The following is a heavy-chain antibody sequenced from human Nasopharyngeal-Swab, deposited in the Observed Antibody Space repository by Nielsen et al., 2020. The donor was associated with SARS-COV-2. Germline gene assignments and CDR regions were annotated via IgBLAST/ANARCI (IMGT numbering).Heavy chain of an antibody. D-gene: IGHD6-19*01. J-gene: IGHJ4*02. Sequence: WVRQAPGQGLEWMAYISSSGTSTNYAPNIQGRVTMTRDTATSTIYMELSSLTSEDTAVYYCAREGSGEKKFDFWGQGTLVTVSS. CDR2: ISSSGTST. CDR3: AREGSGEKKFDF. V-gene: IGHV1-46*01.